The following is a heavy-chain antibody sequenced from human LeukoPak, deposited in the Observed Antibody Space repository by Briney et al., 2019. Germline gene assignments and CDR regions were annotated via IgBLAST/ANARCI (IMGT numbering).Heavy chain of an antibody. Sequence: QAGGSLRLSCAASGFTFSSYGMHWVRQAPGKGLEWVAFIRYDGGNKYYADSVKGRFTISRDNSKNTLYLQMNSLRAEDTAVYYCAKDGRGDSAFDIWGQGTMVTVSS. CDR3: AKDGRGDSAFDI. CDR1: GFTFSSYG. D-gene: IGHD3-10*01. V-gene: IGHV3-30*02. CDR2: IRYDGGNK. J-gene: IGHJ3*02.